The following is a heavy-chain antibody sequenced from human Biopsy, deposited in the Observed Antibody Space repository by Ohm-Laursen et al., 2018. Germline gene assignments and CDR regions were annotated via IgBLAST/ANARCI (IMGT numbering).Heavy chain of an antibody. CDR2: NIPILGTG. Sequence: GASVKVSCKAPGGTFSNYGVNWVRQAPGQGLEWLGGNIPILGTGNYAQKFQDRVTVAADTSTSTATMELRGLRSDDTAVYYCATKLTGYFHHWGQGTLVIVFS. J-gene: IGHJ1*01. CDR3: ATKLTGYFHH. D-gene: IGHD3-9*01. CDR1: GGTFSNYG. V-gene: IGHV1-69*06.